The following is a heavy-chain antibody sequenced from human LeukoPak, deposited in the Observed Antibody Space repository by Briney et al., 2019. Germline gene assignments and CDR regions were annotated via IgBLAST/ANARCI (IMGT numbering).Heavy chain of an antibody. Sequence: KPSETLSLTCTVSGGSISSSSYYWGWIRQPPGKGLEWIGSIYYSGSTYYNPSPKSRVTISVDTSKNQFSLKLSSVTAADTAVYYCARAYGRTTPFDYWGQGTLVTVSS. J-gene: IGHJ4*02. V-gene: IGHV4-39*07. D-gene: IGHD4-17*01. CDR2: IYYSGST. CDR3: ARAYGRTTPFDY. CDR1: GGSISSSSYY.